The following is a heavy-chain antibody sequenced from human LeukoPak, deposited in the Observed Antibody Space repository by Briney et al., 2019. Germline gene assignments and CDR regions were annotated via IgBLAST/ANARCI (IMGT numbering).Heavy chain of an antibody. D-gene: IGHD3-10*01. J-gene: IGHJ4*02. CDR1: GYTFTSYG. V-gene: IGHV1-18*01. Sequence: ASVKVSCKASGYTFTSYGISWVRQAPGQGLEWMGWISAYNGNTNYAQKLQGRVTMTEDTSTDTAYMELSSLRSEDTAVYYCATGNHHLGNLWFGRYYYWGQGTLVTVSS. CDR3: ATGNHHLGNLWFGRYYY. CDR2: ISAYNGNT.